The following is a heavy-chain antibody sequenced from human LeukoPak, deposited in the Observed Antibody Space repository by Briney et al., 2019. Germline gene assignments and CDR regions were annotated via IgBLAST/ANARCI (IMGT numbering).Heavy chain of an antibody. Sequence: GASVKVSCKASGYTFTGYYMHWVRQAPGQGLEWMGWINPNSGGTNYAQKFQGRVTMTRDTSISTAYMELSRLRSDDTAVYYCARDYYYDSGYFDYWGQGTLVTVSS. D-gene: IGHD3-22*01. CDR1: GYTFTGYY. CDR3: ARDYYYDSGYFDY. J-gene: IGHJ4*02. CDR2: INPNSGGT. V-gene: IGHV1-2*02.